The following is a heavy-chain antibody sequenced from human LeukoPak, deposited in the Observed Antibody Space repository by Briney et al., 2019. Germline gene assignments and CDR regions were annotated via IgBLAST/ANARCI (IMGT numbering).Heavy chain of an antibody. CDR3: AKVRKQWELLRGDFDY. CDR2: IKQDGSEK. CDR1: GFTFSSYW. Sequence: GGSLRLSYAASGFTFSSYWMSWVRQAPGKGLEWVANIKQDGSEKYYVDSVKGRFTISRDNAKNSLYLQMNSLRAEDTAVYYCAKVRKQWELLRGDFDYWGQGTLVTVSS. D-gene: IGHD1-26*01. J-gene: IGHJ4*02. V-gene: IGHV3-7*03.